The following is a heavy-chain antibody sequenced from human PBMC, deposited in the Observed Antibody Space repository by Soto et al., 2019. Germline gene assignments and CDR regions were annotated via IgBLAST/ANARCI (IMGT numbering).Heavy chain of an antibody. Sequence: ASVKVSCKASGYTFTSYAMHWVRQAPGQRLEWMGWINAGNGNTKYSQKFQGRVTITRDTSASTAYMELSSLRSEDTAVYYCARDHDYGDFFGYWGQGTLVTVS. CDR3: ARDHDYGDFFGY. V-gene: IGHV1-3*01. CDR2: INAGNGNT. D-gene: IGHD4-17*01. J-gene: IGHJ4*02. CDR1: GYTFTSYA.